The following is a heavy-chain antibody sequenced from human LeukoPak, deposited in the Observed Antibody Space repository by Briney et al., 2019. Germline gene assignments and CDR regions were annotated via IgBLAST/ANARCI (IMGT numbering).Heavy chain of an antibody. CDR2: INHSGST. V-gene: IGHV4-34*01. D-gene: IGHD3-3*01. CDR1: GGSFSGYY. Sequence: SETLSLTCAVYGGSFSGYYWSWIRQPPGKGLEWIGEINHSGSTNYNPSPKSRVTISVDTSKNQFSLKLSSVTAADTAVYYCARGNLGDYDFWSGYPLRRGLDYWGQGTLVTVSS. CDR3: ARGNLGDYDFWSGYPLRRGLDY. J-gene: IGHJ4*02.